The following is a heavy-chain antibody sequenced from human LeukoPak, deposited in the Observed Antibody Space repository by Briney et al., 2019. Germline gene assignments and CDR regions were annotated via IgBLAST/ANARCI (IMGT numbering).Heavy chain of an antibody. Sequence: SETLSLTCTVSGGSISSYYWSWIRQPPGKGLEWIGYIYSSGSTNYNPSLKSRVTISVDTSKSQFSLKLSSVTAADTAVYYCARHYYDTSGHFPTDYWGQGTLVTVSS. V-gene: IGHV4-59*08. CDR1: GGSISSYY. CDR3: ARHYYDTSGHFPTDY. D-gene: IGHD3-22*01. CDR2: IYSSGST. J-gene: IGHJ4*02.